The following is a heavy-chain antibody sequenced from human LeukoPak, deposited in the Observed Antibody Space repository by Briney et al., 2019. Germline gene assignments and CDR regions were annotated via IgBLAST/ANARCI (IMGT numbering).Heavy chain of an antibody. CDR2: INHSGST. Sequence: SETLSLTCAVYGGSFSGYYWSWIRQPPGKGLEWIGEINHSGSTNYNPSLKSRVTISVDTSKNQFSLKLSSVTAADTAMYYCARATTKEEYYFDYWGQGTLVTVSS. D-gene: IGHD1-14*01. J-gene: IGHJ4*02. CDR3: ARATTKEEYYFDY. V-gene: IGHV4-34*01. CDR1: GGSFSGYY.